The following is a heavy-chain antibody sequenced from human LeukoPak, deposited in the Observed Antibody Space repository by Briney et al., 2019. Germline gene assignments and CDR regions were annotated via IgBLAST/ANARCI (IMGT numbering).Heavy chain of an antibody. Sequence: ASVKVSCKASGYTFTSYGISWVRQAPGQGLEWMGWISAYNGNTNHAQKLQGRVTMTTDTSTSTAYMELRSLRSDDTAVYYCAREGCSGGSCSPLDYWGQGTLVTVSS. CDR3: AREGCSGGSCSPLDY. V-gene: IGHV1-18*01. J-gene: IGHJ4*02. CDR2: ISAYNGNT. CDR1: GYTFTSYG. D-gene: IGHD2-15*01.